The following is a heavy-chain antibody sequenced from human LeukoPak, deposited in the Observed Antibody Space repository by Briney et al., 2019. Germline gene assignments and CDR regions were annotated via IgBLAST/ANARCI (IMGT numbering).Heavy chain of an antibody. CDR2: IYYSGST. CDR1: GGSISSSSYY. Sequence: SETLSLTCTVSGGSISSSSYYWGWIRQPPGEGLEWIGSIYYSGSTYYNPSLKSRVTISVDTSKNQFSLKLSSVTAADTAVYYCAGVVGYFDYWGQGTLVTVSS. J-gene: IGHJ4*02. CDR3: AGVVGYFDY. D-gene: IGHD1-26*01. V-gene: IGHV4-39*07.